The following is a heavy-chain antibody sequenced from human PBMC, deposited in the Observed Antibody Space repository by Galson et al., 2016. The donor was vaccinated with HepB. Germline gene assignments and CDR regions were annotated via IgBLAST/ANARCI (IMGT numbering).Heavy chain of an antibody. D-gene: IGHD6-19*01. CDR2: IYYSGST. V-gene: IGHV4-31*03. CDR1: GGSISSGGYY. Sequence: LSLTCTVSGGSISSGGYYWSWIRPHPGKGLEWIGYIYYSGSTYYNPSLKSRVTISVDTSKNQFSLKLSSVTAADTAMYYCARHALGRNGCDYFDYWSQGTLVTVSS. CDR3: ARHALGRNGCDYFDY. J-gene: IGHJ4*02.